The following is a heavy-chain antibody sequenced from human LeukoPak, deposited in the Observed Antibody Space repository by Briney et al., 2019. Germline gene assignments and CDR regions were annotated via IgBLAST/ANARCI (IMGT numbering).Heavy chain of an antibody. Sequence: GGSLGLSCAASGFTFNSYNMNWVRQAPGKGLEWVSYISGSSNTIYYADSVRGRFTISRDNSKSTLYLQMNSLRTEDTAVYFCARDHDSGGGGGYWGQGTLVTVSS. J-gene: IGHJ4*02. CDR2: ISGSSNTI. CDR3: ARDHDSGGGGGY. CDR1: GFTFNSYN. D-gene: IGHD1-26*01. V-gene: IGHV3-48*01.